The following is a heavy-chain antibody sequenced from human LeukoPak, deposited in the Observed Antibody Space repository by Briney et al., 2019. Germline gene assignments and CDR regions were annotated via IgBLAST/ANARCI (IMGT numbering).Heavy chain of an antibody. CDR3: AHRTTMTTVTPSAFDI. D-gene: IGHD4-17*01. Sequence: SGPTLVNPTQTLTLTCTFSGFSLSTSGVGVGWIRQPPGKALEWLALIYWDDDKRYSPSLKSRLTITKDTSKNQVVLTITNMDPVDTATYYCAHRTTMTTVTPSAFDIWGQGTMVTVSS. J-gene: IGHJ3*02. V-gene: IGHV2-5*02. CDR2: IYWDDDK. CDR1: GFSLSTSGVG.